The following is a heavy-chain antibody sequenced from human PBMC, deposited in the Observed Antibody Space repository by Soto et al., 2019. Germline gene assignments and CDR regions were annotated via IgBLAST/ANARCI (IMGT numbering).Heavy chain of an antibody. CDR3: ARHIDYERWFDP. D-gene: IGHD4-17*01. CDR1: GGSISSSSYY. CDR2: IYYSGST. Sequence: SETLSLTCTVSGGSISSSSYYWGWIRQPPGKGLEWIGSIYYSGSTYYNPSLKSRVPISVDTSKNQFSLKLSSVTAADTAVYYCARHIDYERWFDPWGQGTLVTVSS. V-gene: IGHV4-39*01. J-gene: IGHJ5*02.